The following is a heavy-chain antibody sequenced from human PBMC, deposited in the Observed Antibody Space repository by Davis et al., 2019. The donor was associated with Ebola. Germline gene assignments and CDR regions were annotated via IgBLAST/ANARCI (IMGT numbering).Heavy chain of an antibody. V-gene: IGHV3-48*02. CDR2: ISGRGGPS. CDR3: VRYGGGSHDY. J-gene: IGHJ4*02. CDR1: GFTFSDYG. D-gene: IGHD6-19*01. Sequence: GESLKISCAASGFASGFTFSDYGLNSVRQAPGKGLEWVAYISGRGGPSYYPDSVKGRFTISRDNAKNSLHLQMNSLRDEDTAMYYCVRYGGGSHDYWGQGTLVTVSA.